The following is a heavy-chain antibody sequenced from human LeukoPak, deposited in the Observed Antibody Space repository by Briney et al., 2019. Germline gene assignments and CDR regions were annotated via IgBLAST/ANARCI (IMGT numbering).Heavy chain of an antibody. Sequence: ASVKVSCKASVYTFTSYGISWVRQAPGQGLEWMGWISAYNGNTNYAQKLQGRITMTTDTSTSTAYMELRSLKSDATAVYYCATYFYGSGTKGVTYFHHWGQGTLVTVSS. CDR3: ATYFYGSGTKGVTYFHH. CDR1: VYTFTSYG. CDR2: ISAYNGNT. J-gene: IGHJ1*01. V-gene: IGHV1-18*04. D-gene: IGHD3-10*01.